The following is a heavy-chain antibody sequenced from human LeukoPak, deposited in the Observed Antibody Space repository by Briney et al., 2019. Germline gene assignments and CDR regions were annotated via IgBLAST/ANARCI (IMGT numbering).Heavy chain of an antibody. CDR3: AKGTYGSGRIYFDY. Sequence: ASVKVSCKASGDTFTSYGISWVRQAPGQGLEWMGWISAYNGNTNYAQKLQGRVTMTTDTSTSTAYMELRSLRSDDTAVYYCAKGTYGSGRIYFDYWGQGTLVTVSS. CDR2: ISAYNGNT. CDR1: GDTFTSYG. J-gene: IGHJ4*02. D-gene: IGHD3-10*01. V-gene: IGHV1-18*01.